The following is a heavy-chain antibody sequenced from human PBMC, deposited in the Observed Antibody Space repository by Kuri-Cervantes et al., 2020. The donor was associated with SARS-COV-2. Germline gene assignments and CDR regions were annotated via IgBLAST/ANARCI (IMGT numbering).Heavy chain of an antibody. CDR1: GFTFSDYY. Sequence: GGSLRLSCAASGFTFSDYYMSWIRQAPGKGLEWVSYISSSSSYTNYADSVKGRFTISRDNAKNSLYLQMNSLRAEDTAVYYCAKVSLVVGAKHIDYWGQGTLVTVSS. J-gene: IGHJ4*02. D-gene: IGHD1-26*01. V-gene: IGHV3-11*06. CDR2: ISSSSSYT. CDR3: AKVSLVVGAKHIDY.